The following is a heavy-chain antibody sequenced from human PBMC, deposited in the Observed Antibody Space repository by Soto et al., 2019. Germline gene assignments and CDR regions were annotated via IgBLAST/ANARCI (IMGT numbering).Heavy chain of an antibody. V-gene: IGHV1-3*01. J-gene: IGHJ4*02. CDR1: GYTFISYA. CDR2: INAGNGDT. D-gene: IGHD2-15*01. CDR3: AAGGGGSRY. Sequence: QVQLVQSGAEVKKPGASVKVSCKASGYTFISYAMHWVRQAPGHSLEWMGWINAGNGDTRYSQTFQGRVSFTRDTSASTACMELSSLTSEDTAIYYCAAGGGGSRYWGQGTLVTVSS.